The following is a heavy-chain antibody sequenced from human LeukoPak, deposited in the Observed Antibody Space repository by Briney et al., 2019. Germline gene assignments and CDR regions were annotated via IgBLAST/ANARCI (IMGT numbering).Heavy chain of an antibody. CDR2: INHSGST. V-gene: IGHV4-34*01. CDR3: AREAQRGWFDP. D-gene: IGHD6-25*01. Sequence: PSETLSLTCAVYGGSFSGYYWSWIRQPPGKGLEWIGEINHSGSTNYNPSLKSRVTISVDTSKNQFSLKLTSVTAADTAVYYCAREAQRGWFDPWGQGTLVPVSS. CDR1: GGSFSGYY. J-gene: IGHJ5*02.